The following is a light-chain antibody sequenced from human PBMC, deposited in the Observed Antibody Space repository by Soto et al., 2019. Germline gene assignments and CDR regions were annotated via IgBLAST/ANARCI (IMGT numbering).Light chain of an antibody. Sequence: EIVLTQSPATLSLFPGERATLSCRASQSLSSSLAWYQQKPGQAPRVLIYDTSTRATGIPARFSGSGSGTDFTLTISRLEAEAAAVCYWHKRSNWWTFGQGTRVEIK. CDR1: QSLSSS. J-gene: IGKJ1*01. CDR2: DTS. V-gene: IGKV3-11*01. CDR3: HKRSNWWT.